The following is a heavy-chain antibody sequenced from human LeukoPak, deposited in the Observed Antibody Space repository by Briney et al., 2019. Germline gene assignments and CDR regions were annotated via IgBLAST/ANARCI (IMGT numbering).Heavy chain of an antibody. Sequence: SETLSLTCTVSGGSISSYYWSLIRQPPGKGLEWIGYIYYSGSTNYNPSLKSRVTISVDTSKNQFSLKLSSVTAADTAVYYCAALGRWFDAFDIWGQGTMVTVSS. V-gene: IGHV4-59*08. CDR2: IYYSGST. CDR1: GGSISSYY. CDR3: AALGRWFDAFDI. J-gene: IGHJ3*02. D-gene: IGHD4-23*01.